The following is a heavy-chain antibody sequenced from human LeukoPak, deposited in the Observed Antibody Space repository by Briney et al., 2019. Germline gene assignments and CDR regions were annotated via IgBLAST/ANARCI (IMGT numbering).Heavy chain of an antibody. Sequence: PGGSLRLSCAASVFTFSSYWMSLVRQAPGKGLEWVANIKQDGSEKYYVDSVKGRFTNSRDNAKNSLYLQMNSLRAEDTAVYYCARGGHCGGDCYNWYFDLWGRGTLVTVSS. CDR2: IKQDGSEK. CDR3: ARGGHCGGDCYNWYFDL. J-gene: IGHJ2*01. D-gene: IGHD2-21*02. CDR1: VFTFSSYW. V-gene: IGHV3-7*01.